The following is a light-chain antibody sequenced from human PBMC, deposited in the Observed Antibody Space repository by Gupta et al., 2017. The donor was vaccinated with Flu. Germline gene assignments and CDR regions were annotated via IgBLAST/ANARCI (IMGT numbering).Light chain of an antibody. J-gene: IGLJ2*01. V-gene: IGLV3-9*01. CDR2: RDD. CDR3: QVWASCTVV. CDR1: NFGSSN. Sequence: YESTQPLSVSVALGQTATTTCGGKNFGSSNVNRYQQKPGQAPVLVSYRDDSRRSGSPERLSGSVTGTTATLTIRGAQVGDEADYFCQVWASCTVVFGGGTKLTVV.